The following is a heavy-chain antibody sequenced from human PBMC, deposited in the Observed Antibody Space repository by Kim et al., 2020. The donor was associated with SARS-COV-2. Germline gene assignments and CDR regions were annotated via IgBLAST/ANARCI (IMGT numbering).Heavy chain of an antibody. CDR2: IYSGGST. CDR3: ARVGYYYGSGSYSFDY. CDR1: GFTVSSNY. J-gene: IGHJ4*02. Sequence: GGSLRLSCAASGFTVSSNYMSWVRQAPGKGLEWVSVIYSGGSTYYADSVKGRFTISRDNSKNTLYLQMNSLRAEDTAVYYCARVGYYYGSGSYSFDYWGQGTLVTVSS. D-gene: IGHD3-10*01. V-gene: IGHV3-53*01.